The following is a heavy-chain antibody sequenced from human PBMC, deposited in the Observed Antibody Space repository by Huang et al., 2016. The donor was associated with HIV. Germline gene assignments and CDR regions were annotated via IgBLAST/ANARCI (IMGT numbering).Heavy chain of an antibody. CDR2: IYSGGTT. D-gene: IGHD2-8*02. CDR3: AKEGDTGAALGY. Sequence: EVQLVESGGGLIQPGGSLRLSCAASGFTVSTNYMTWVRKAPGNGLEWFSLIYSGGTTDYADSVKGRFTISRDDSENTLYLHMTSLRAGDTAVYYCAKEGDTGAALGYWGQGTLVTVS. V-gene: IGHV3-53*01. J-gene: IGHJ4*02. CDR1: GFTVSTNY.